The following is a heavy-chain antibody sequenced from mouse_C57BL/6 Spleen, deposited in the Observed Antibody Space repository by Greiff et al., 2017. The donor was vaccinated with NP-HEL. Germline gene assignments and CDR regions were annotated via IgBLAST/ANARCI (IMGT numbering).Heavy chain of an antibody. CDR3: ARGTTVVEDAMDY. V-gene: IGHV5-17*01. CDR1: GFTFSDYG. CDR2: ISSGSSTI. Sequence: EVQGVESGGGLVKPGGSLKLSCAASGFTFSDYGMHWVRQAPEKGLEWVTYISSGSSTIYYADTVKGRFTISRDNAKNTLFLQMTSLRSEDTAMYYCARGTTVVEDAMDYWGQGTSVTVSS. D-gene: IGHD1-1*01. J-gene: IGHJ4*01.